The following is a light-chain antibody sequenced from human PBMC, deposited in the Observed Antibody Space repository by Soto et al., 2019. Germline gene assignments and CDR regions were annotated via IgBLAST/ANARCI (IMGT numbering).Light chain of an antibody. V-gene: IGLV2-14*01. CDR3: TSYTSTIPYV. CDR2: KVS. J-gene: IGLJ1*01. CDR1: SNDVGGYNY. Sequence: QSALTQPASVSGSPGQSITISCTGSSNDVGGYNYVSWYQQHPGQAPKLIIYKVSDRPSGVSPRFSGSKSGNTASLTISGLQVEDEADYFCTSYTSTIPYVFGSGTKVTVL.